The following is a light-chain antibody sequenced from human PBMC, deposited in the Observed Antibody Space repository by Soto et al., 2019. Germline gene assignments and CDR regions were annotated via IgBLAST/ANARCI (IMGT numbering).Light chain of an antibody. V-gene: IGKV3-15*01. J-gene: IGKJ4*01. CDR2: DAS. CDR3: EECRNWPLT. CDR1: QSVYTS. Sequence: EIVMTPSAATLSVSPGEGATLSCKASQSVYTSLAWYQQRPGQPPRLLILDASNRATGISARFSGSGYGTEFTLTTSSLQAEDFAVYFCEECRNWPLTGGGGTEAEIK.